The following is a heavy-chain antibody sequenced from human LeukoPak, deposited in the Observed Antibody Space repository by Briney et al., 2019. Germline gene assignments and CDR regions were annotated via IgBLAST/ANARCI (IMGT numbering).Heavy chain of an antibody. CDR1: GGSITSHY. J-gene: IGHJ4*02. Sequence: SETLSLTCTVSGGSITSHYWNWIRQPAGKGVEWIGRIYTTGSTNYNPSLKSRVTMSVDTSKNQFSLKLSSVTAADTAVYYCARAMYYYGSGSFYFDNWGQGTLVTVSS. CDR3: ARAMYYYGSGSFYFDN. CDR2: IYTTGST. D-gene: IGHD3-10*01. V-gene: IGHV4-4*07.